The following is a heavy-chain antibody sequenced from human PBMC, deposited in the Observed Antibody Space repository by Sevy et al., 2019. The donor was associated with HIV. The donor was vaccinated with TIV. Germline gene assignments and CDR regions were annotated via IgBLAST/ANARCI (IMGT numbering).Heavy chain of an antibody. D-gene: IGHD1-26*01. CDR2: ISSSSNYI. Sequence: GGSLRLSCAASGFTFSSYTINWVRQAPGKGLEWVSSISSSSNYIYYADSVKGRFTISRDNAKNSLYLKMNSLRAEDTGVYYGARVYRGYYNSWCHGTLVTVSS. V-gene: IGHV3-21*01. J-gene: IGHJ5*01. CDR3: ARVYRGYYNS. CDR1: GFTFSSYT.